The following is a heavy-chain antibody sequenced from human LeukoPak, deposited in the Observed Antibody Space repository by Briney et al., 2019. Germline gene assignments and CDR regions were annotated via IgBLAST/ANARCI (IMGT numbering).Heavy chain of an antibody. J-gene: IGHJ5*02. D-gene: IGHD3-22*01. V-gene: IGHV3-33*01. Sequence: GGSLRLSCAASGFTFSSYGMHWVRQAPGKGLEWVAVIWYDGSNKYYADSVKGRFTISRDNSKNTLYLQMNSLRAEDTAVYYCARDLSSGYYYAGWFDPWGQGTLVTVSS. CDR1: GFTFSSYG. CDR3: ARDLSSGYYYAGWFDP. CDR2: IWYDGSNK.